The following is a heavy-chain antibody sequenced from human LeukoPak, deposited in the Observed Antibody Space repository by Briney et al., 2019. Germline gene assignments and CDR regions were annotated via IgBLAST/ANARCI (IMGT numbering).Heavy chain of an antibody. CDR1: GFGFSNYW. Sequence: GGSLRLSCAASGFGFSNYWMSWVRQAPGKGLEWVAYIKVDGTDKYYLDSVEGRFTISRDNTKNSLYLQMNRLRAEDTAVYYCTTIGGLGTDDYWGQGTLVTVSS. V-gene: IGHV3-7*01. CDR3: TTIGGLGTDDY. J-gene: IGHJ4*02. D-gene: IGHD7-27*01. CDR2: IKVDGTDK.